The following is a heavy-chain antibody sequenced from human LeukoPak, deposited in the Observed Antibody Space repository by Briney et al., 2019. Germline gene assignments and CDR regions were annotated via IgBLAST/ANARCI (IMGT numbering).Heavy chain of an antibody. J-gene: IGHJ4*02. D-gene: IGHD2-15*01. CDR3: ARQRRYCSGDNCYQRTFDY. Sequence: GGSPRLSCAASGFTFSSYAMSWVRQAPGEGLEWVANIKQDGSEKYYVDSVKGRFTISRDNAKNSLYLQMNSLRAEDTAVYYCARQRRYCSGDNCYQRTFDYWGQGTLVTVSS. CDR2: IKQDGSEK. CDR1: GFTFSSYA. V-gene: IGHV3-7*01.